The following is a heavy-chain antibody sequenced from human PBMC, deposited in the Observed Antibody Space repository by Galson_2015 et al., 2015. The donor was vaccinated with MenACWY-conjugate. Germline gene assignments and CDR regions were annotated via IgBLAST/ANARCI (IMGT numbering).Heavy chain of an antibody. CDR2: ISTGGDT. Sequence: SLRLSCAASGFTFSNYDMHWVREERGKGLEWVSGISTGGDTYYSGSVKGRFTISRENAKNSLYLQMDSLRPGDTAIYYCVRGFLSRDKWNGLGLDVWGKGTTDIVSS. CDR3: VRGFLSRDKWNGLGLDV. D-gene: IGHD1-20*01. CDR1: GFTFSNYD. J-gene: IGHJ6*04. V-gene: IGHV3-13*01.